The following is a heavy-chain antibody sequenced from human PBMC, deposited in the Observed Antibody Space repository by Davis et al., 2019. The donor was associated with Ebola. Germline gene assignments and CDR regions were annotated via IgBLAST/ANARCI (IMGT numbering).Heavy chain of an antibody. J-gene: IGHJ4*02. D-gene: IGHD1-1*01. Sequence: MPSETLSLTCAVYGGSFSGYYWSWIRQPPGKGLEWIGYIYYSGSTNYNPSLKSRVTISVDTSKNQFSLKLSSVTAADTAVYYCARGPQLERYDYWGQGTLVTVSS. CDR2: IYYSGST. CDR3: ARGPQLERYDY. CDR1: GGSFSGYY. V-gene: IGHV4-59*01.